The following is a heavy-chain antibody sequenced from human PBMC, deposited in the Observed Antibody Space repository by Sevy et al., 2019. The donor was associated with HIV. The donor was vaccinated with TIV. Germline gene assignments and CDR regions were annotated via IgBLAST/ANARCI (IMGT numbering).Heavy chain of an antibody. Sequence: GGSLRLSCAASGFTFSSYGMHWVRQAPGKGLEWVAVIWFDGSNTFYADSVKGRFTISRDIAENTLNLQMNSLRAEDAAVYYRARDLESYNYGAYGPSFMPDYWGQGTVVTVSS. CDR3: ARDLESYNYGAYGPSFMPDY. D-gene: IGHD1-1*01. V-gene: IGHV3-33*01. J-gene: IGHJ4*02. CDR1: GFTFSSYG. CDR2: IWFDGSNT.